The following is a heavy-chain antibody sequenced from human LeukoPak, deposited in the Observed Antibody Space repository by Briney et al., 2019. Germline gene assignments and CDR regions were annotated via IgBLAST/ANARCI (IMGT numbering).Heavy chain of an antibody. J-gene: IGHJ6*03. Sequence: GGSLRLSCAASGFTVNNNYMSWVRQAPGKGLEWVSVIYSGGSTYYADSVKGRFTISRDNSKNTLYLQMNSLRAEDTAVYYCARDRNYYDNSGYPRSYYYMDVWGKGTTVTVSS. CDR1: GFTVNNNY. CDR2: IYSGGST. CDR3: ARDRNYYDNSGYPRSYYYMDV. V-gene: IGHV3-53*01. D-gene: IGHD3-22*01.